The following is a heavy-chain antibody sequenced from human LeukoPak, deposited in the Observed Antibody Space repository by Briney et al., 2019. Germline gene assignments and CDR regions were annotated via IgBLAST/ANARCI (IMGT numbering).Heavy chain of an antibody. CDR3: AKVGGITIFGVVTNIDY. D-gene: IGHD3-3*01. CDR2: ISGSGGST. V-gene: IGHV3-23*01. Sequence: GGSLRLSCAASGFTFSSYAMSWVRQAPGKGLEWVSAISGSGGSTYYADSVKGRFTISRDNSKSTLYLQMNSLRAEDTAVYYCAKVGGITIFGVVTNIDYWGQGTLVTVSS. J-gene: IGHJ4*02. CDR1: GFTFSSYA.